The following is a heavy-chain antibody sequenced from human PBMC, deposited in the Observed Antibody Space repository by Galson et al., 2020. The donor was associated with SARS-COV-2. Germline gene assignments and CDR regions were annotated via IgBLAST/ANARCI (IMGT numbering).Heavy chain of an antibody. CDR3: ARQRRHDGITGTTRLFDY. CDR2: INHSGST. J-gene: IGHJ4*02. Sequence: SETLSLTCAVYGGSFSGYYWSWIRQPPGKGLEWIGEINHSGSTNCNPSLKSRVTISVDTSKNQFSLKLSSVTAADTAVYYCARQRRHDGITGTTRLFDYWGQGTLVTVSS. D-gene: IGHD1-7*01. V-gene: IGHV4-34*01. CDR1: GGSFSGYY.